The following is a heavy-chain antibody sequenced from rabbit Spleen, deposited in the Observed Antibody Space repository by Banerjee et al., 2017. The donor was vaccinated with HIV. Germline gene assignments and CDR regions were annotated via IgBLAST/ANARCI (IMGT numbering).Heavy chain of an antibody. CDR3: ARGSAAMTMVITGFYLNL. CDR1: GLSLSDKDV. CDR2: INTVTGKS. V-gene: IGHV1S45*01. Sequence: QEQLVESGGGLVKPEGSLTLTCKGSGLSLSDKDVMCWVRQAPGKGLEWIACINTVTGKSVYASWAKGRFTASKTSSTTVTLQMTSLTAADTATYVCARGSAAMTMVITGFYLNLWGPGTLVTVS. J-gene: IGHJ4*01. D-gene: IGHD2-1*01.